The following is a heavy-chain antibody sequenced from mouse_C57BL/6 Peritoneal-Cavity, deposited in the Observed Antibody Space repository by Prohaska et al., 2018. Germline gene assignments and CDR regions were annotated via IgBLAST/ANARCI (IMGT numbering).Heavy chain of an antibody. Sequence: EVQLLEAGGGLVQPGGSRGLSCEGSGFTFSGFWLSWVRQTPGQTLEWIGDINADCSAINYAPSIKDRFTIFRDNDKSTLYLQMSNVRSEDAATYFCVRYGNDWYFDVWGTGTTVTVSS. CDR3: VRYGNDWYFDV. CDR1: GFTFSGFW. V-gene: IGHV11-2*01. CDR2: INADCSAI. J-gene: IGHJ1*03. D-gene: IGHD2-1*01.